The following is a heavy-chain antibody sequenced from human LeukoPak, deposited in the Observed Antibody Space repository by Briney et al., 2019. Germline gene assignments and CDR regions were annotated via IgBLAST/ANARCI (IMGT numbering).Heavy chain of an antibody. J-gene: IGHJ4*02. CDR1: GFTFSSYS. V-gene: IGHV3-48*01. Sequence: GGSPRLSCAASGFTFSSYSMNWVRQAPGKGLEWVSSISSSSTIYYADSVKGRFTISRDNAKNSLYLQMNSLRAEDTAVYYCARRDDSGSYYTYWGQGTLVTVSS. CDR3: ARRDDSGSYYTY. CDR2: ISSSSTI. D-gene: IGHD3-10*01.